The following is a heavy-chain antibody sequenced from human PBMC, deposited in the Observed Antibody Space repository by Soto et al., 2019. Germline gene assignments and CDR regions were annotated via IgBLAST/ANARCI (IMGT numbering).Heavy chain of an antibody. CDR1: GFTFSNAW. CDR3: TTDAAGNYDYIWGTYRDAS. D-gene: IGHD3-16*02. V-gene: IGHV3-15*01. CDR2: IKSKTHSGTT. Sequence: GGSLRLSCAASGFTFSNAWMSWVRQAPGKGLEWVGRIKSKTHSGTTDYAAPVKGRFTMSRDDSKNRLYLQMISLKTEDTAVYYCTTDAAGNYDYIWGTYRDASWGQGTLVTVSS. J-gene: IGHJ4*02.